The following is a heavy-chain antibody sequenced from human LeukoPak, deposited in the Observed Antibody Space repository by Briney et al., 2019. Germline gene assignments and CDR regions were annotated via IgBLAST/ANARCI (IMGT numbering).Heavy chain of an antibody. CDR3: AKDILEEPAAMMEY. CDR2: ISWNSGSI. J-gene: IGHJ4*02. CDR1: GFTFDDYA. D-gene: IGHD2-2*01. V-gene: IGHV3-9*01. Sequence: GVSLRLSCAASGFTFDDYAMHWVRQAPGKGLEWVSGISWNSGSIGYADSVKGRFTISRDNAKNSLYLQMNSLRAEDTALYYCAKDILEEPAAMMEYWGQGTLVTVSS.